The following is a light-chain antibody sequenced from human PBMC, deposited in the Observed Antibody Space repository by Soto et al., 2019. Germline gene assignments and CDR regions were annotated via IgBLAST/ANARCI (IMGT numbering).Light chain of an antibody. J-gene: IGKJ4*01. CDR2: GAS. V-gene: IGKV3-20*01. Sequence: EIVLTQSPGTLSLSPGERATLSCRASQSVSSIYLAWYQQKPGQAPRLLIYGASSRPTGIPDRFSGSGSGTDFPLTISRLEPEDFAVYYCQQYGSSALTFGGGTKV. CDR3: QQYGSSALT. CDR1: QSVSSIY.